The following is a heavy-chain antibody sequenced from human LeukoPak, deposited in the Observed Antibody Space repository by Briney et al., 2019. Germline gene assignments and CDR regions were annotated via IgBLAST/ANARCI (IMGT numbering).Heavy chain of an antibody. V-gene: IGHV1-18*01. D-gene: IGHD1-26*01. CDR3: AREGGSFRFYAFDY. CDR2: ISAYNGNT. CDR1: GGTFSSYA. Sequence: ASVKVSCKASGGTFSSYAISWVRQAPGQGLEWMGRISAYNGNTNYAQKLQGRVTMTTDTSTSTAYTELRSLRSDDTAVYYCAREGGSFRFYAFDYWGQGTLVTVSS. J-gene: IGHJ4*02.